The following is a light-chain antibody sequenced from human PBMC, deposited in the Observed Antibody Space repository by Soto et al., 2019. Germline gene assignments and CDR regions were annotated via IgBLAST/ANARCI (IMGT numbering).Light chain of an antibody. J-gene: IGLJ1*01. CDR3: SSFTSSSTYV. CDR2: DVT. Sequence: QSVLTQPASVSGSPGQSIAISCTGTSSEVAGYNYVSWYQQHPGKAPKLIIYDVTNRPSWVSDRISGSKSGNTASLTISGLQAEDEADYYCSSFTSSSTYVFGSGTKLTVL. V-gene: IGLV2-14*01. CDR1: SSEVAGYNY.